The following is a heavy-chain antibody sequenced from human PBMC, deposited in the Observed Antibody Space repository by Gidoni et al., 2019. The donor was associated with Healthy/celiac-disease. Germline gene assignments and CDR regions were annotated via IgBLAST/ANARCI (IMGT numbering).Heavy chain of an antibody. D-gene: IGHD2-15*01. CDR2: IRGSGGST. J-gene: IGHJ4*02. Sequence: EVQLLESGGGLVQPGGSLRLSCAASGFTFSSYAMSWVRQAPGKGLGWVSAIRGSGGSTYYADSVKGRFTISRDNSKNTLYLQMNSLRAEDTAVYYCAGIKSGGSSFDYWGQGTLVTVSS. CDR1: GFTFSSYA. V-gene: IGHV3-23*01. CDR3: AGIKSGGSSFDY.